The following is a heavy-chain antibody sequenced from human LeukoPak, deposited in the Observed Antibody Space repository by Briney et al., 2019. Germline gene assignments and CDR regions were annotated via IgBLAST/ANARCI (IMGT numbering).Heavy chain of an antibody. D-gene: IGHD4-17*01. Sequence: NPSETLSLTCTVSGGSISSYYWSWIRQPPGKGLEWIGYIYYSGSTNYNPSLRSRVTISVDTSKNQFSLKLSSVTAADTAVYYCASHYGDYSDAFDIWGQGTMVTVSS. CDR1: GGSISSYY. J-gene: IGHJ3*02. CDR3: ASHYGDYSDAFDI. V-gene: IGHV4-59*01. CDR2: IYYSGST.